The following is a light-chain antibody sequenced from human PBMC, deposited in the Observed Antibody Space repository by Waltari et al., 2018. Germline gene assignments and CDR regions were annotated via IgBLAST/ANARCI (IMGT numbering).Light chain of an antibody. V-gene: IGKV4-1*01. J-gene: IGKJ1*01. CDR3: HQYYTTPPT. CDR1: XSFFYSSYRKNY. Sequence: VMTQXPXXLAVSXXXXXXXXXKSXXSFFYSSYRKNYLAWYQQKPGQPPKLLIYWASTRESGVPDRFSGSGSGTDFTLTISSLQAEDVAVYYCHQYYTTPPTFGQGTKVEIK. CDR2: WAS.